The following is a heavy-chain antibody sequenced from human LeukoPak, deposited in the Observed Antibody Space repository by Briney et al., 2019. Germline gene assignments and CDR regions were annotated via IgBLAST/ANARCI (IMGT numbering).Heavy chain of an antibody. CDR3: PRAGYCSSTSCQWVPLV. J-gene: IGHJ6*02. V-gene: IGHV4-59*01. CDR2: IYYSGST. CDR1: GGSMRNYY. D-gene: IGHD2-2*03. Sequence: SETLSLTCTVSGGSMRNYYWIWIRQSPGKGLEWIGYIYYSGSTNYNPSLKSRVTISVDTSKNQFSLKLNSVTAADTAVYYCPRAGYCSSTSCQWVPLVWGQGTTVTVSS.